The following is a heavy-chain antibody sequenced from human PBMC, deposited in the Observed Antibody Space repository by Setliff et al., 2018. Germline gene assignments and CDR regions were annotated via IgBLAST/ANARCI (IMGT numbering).Heavy chain of an antibody. V-gene: IGHV4-4*08. CDR2: VLTSGST. J-gene: IGHJ4*02. Sequence: PSETLSLTCTVSGGSMTYCYWSWVRQPPGKGLEWIGDVLTSGSTSYNPSLKSRVTISVDTSKNQFSLKLTSVTAADTAVYFCSRAVSSGSYYNVRPYYFDFWGQGTLVTVSS. D-gene: IGHD1-20*01. CDR3: SRAVSSGSYYNVRPYYFDF. CDR1: GGSMTYCY.